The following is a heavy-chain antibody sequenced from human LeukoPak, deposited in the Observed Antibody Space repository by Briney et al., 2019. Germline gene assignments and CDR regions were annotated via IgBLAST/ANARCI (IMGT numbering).Heavy chain of an antibody. CDR3: ARDEADYVLSY. V-gene: IGHV3-33*01. CDR2: IWYDGSNK. J-gene: IGHJ4*02. Sequence: GRSLRLSCAASGFAFSSYGMHWVRQAPGKGLEWVAVIWYDGSNKYYAGSVKGRFTISRDNSKNTLYLQMNSLRAEDTAVYYCARDEADYVLSYWGQGTLVTVSS. D-gene: IGHD3-10*02. CDR1: GFAFSSYG.